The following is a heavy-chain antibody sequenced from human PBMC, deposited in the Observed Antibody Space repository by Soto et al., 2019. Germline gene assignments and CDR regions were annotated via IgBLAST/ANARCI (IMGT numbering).Heavy chain of an antibody. D-gene: IGHD5-18*01. CDR1: GGSISSYD. V-gene: IGHV4-59*01. CDR3: ARDNGYSYGYTLDH. J-gene: IGHJ4*02. CDR2: IYYSGST. Sequence: SETLSLTCTVSGGSISSYDWSGIRQPPGKGLEWIGYIYYSGSTNYNPSLKSRVTISVDTSKNQFSLKLSSVTAADTAVYYCARDNGYSYGYTLDHWGQGTLVTVS.